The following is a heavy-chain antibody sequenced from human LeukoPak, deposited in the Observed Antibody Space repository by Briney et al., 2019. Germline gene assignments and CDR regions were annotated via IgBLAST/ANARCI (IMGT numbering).Heavy chain of an antibody. V-gene: IGHV1-8*01. D-gene: IGHD1-7*01. CDR2: MNPNSGNT. CDR1: GYTFTSYD. CDR3: ARVTGTIEYAD. Sequence: ASVKVSCKASGYTFTSYDINWVRQATGQGLEWMGWMNPNSGNTGYAQRFQGRVTITRNTSISTAYMELSSLRSEDTAVYYCARVTGTIEYADWGQGTLVTVSS. J-gene: IGHJ4*02.